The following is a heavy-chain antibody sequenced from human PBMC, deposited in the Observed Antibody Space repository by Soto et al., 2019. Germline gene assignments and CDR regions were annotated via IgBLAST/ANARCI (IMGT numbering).Heavy chain of an antibody. J-gene: IGHJ6*02. CDR3: AREGYYYGMDV. V-gene: IGHV6-1*01. CDR1: GDSVSSNSAA. Sequence: PSQTLSLTCVISGDSVSSNSAAWNWIRQSPLRGLEWLGRTYYRSKWYNDYAVSVKGRITINPDTSKNQFSLQLISMTPEDTAVYYCAREGYYYGMDVWGQGTTVTVSS. CDR2: TYYRSKWYN.